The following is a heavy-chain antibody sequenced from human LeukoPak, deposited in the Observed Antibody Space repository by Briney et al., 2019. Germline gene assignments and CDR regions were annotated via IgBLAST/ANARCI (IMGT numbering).Heavy chain of an antibody. V-gene: IGHV3-48*03. CDR3: ARVFGELQGFDY. J-gene: IGHJ4*02. CDR1: GFTFRSYE. Sequence: GESLRLSCAASGFTFRSYEMNWVRQAPGKGLDWASCISSSCSTIYYADALKGRFTTSRDNAKNSVYLQINSLRGDDTGRDQCARVFGELQGFDYWGQGTLVPVSS. CDR2: ISSSCSTI. D-gene: IGHD3-10*02.